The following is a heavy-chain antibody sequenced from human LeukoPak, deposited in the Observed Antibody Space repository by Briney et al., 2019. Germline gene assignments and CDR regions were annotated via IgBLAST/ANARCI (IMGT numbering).Heavy chain of an antibody. J-gene: IGHJ6*02. V-gene: IGHV3-7*05. D-gene: IGHD5-18*01. CDR1: GFTFSSYW. Sequence: TGGSLRLSCAASGFTFSSYWMSWVRQAPGKGLEWVANIKQDGGEKYYVDSVKGRFTISRDNAKNSLYLQMNSLRAEDTAVYYCASYSTRETQWIQLWPYYYYGMDVWGQGTTVTVSS. CDR3: ASYSTRETQWIQLWPYYYYGMDV. CDR2: IKQDGGEK.